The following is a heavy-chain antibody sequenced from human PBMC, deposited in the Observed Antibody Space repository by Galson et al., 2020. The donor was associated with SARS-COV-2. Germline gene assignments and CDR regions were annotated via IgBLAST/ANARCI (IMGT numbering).Heavy chain of an antibody. CDR2: IYYTGIT. CDR3: ARLISTYSLDWYFDV. CDR1: GGPISSHY. V-gene: IGHV4-59*08. Sequence: ETSETLSLTCAVSGGPISSHYWSWIRQPPGKGLEWIGYIYYTGITAYNPYLKSRLTISVDTSKNQFSLRLSSVTAADTAEYYCARLISTYSLDWYFDVWGRGTLVAVSS. D-gene: IGHD2-21*01. J-gene: IGHJ2*01.